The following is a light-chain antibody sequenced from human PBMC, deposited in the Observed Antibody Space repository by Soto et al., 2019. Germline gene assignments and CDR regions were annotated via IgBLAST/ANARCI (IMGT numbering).Light chain of an antibody. J-gene: IGLJ2*01. V-gene: IGLV2-23*01. Sequence: QSVLTQPASVSGSPGQSITISCTGTSSNVGSYNVVSWYQLHPGRAPKLIIYEGSKRPSGVSNRFSGSKSGNTASLTISGLQTEDEADYYCCSYAGRTILVVFGGGTKLTVL. CDR3: CSYAGRTILVV. CDR1: SSNVGSYNV. CDR2: EGS.